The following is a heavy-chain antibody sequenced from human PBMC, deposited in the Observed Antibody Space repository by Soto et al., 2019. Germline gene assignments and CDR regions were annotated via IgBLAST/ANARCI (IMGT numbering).Heavy chain of an antibody. D-gene: IGHD5-18*01. V-gene: IGHV4-30-4*01. CDR3: ARDGVTAMVSGGWFDP. J-gene: IGHJ5*02. CDR2: IYYSGST. CDR1: GGSISSGDYY. Sequence: QVQLQESGPGLVKPSQTLSLTCTVSGGSISSGDYYWSWIRQPPGKGLEWIGYIYYSGSTYYNPSLKSRVTISVDTSQNQFSLKLSSVTAADTAVYYCARDGVTAMVSGGWFDPWGQGTLVTVSS.